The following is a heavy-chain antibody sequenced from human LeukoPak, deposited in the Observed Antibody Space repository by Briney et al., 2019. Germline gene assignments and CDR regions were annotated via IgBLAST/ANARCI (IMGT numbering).Heavy chain of an antibody. D-gene: IGHD2-15*01. J-gene: IGHJ3*02. V-gene: IGHV3-7*03. Sequence: GGSLRLSCAASGFTSSTYWMTWVRQAPGKGLEWVANINEDESLRYYAGSVKGRFTISRDNTMNSMFLQMDSLRVDDSAVYYCARDLNYVVVVAPPSFYYDAFDIWGQGTMVTVSS. CDR2: INEDESLR. CDR1: GFTSSTYW. CDR3: ARDLNYVVVVAPPSFYYDAFDI.